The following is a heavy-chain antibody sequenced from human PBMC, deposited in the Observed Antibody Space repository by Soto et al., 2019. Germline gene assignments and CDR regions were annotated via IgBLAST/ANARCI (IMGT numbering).Heavy chain of an antibody. D-gene: IGHD1-26*01. Sequence: EVQLVESGGGLVRPGGSLRLSCEASGFTFSNFWMYWVRQAPGKGLVWLSRIKGDGSSTSYADSVQGRFTISRDNAKNPVYLQMNSLRAEDTAVYYCASLNRGTYKGDAFDIWGQGTLVSVSS. CDR1: GFTFSNFW. CDR2: IKGDGSST. J-gene: IGHJ3*02. CDR3: ASLNRGTYKGDAFDI. V-gene: IGHV3-74*01.